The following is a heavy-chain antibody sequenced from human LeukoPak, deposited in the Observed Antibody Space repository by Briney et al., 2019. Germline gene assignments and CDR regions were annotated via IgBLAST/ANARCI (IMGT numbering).Heavy chain of an antibody. CDR3: ARDSLVAGGRGMDV. D-gene: IGHD6-19*01. CDR2: IWYDGSNK. Sequence: GRSLRLSCAASGFTFSSYGMPWVRQSPGKGLEWVAVIWYDGSNKYYADSVKGRFTISRDNSKNTLYLQMNSLRAEDTAVYYCARDSLVAGGRGMDVWGQGTTVTVSS. J-gene: IGHJ6*02. V-gene: IGHV3-33*01. CDR1: GFTFSSYG.